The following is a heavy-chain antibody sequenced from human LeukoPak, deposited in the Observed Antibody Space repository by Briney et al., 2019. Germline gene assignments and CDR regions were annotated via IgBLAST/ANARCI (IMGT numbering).Heavy chain of an antibody. D-gene: IGHD1-26*01. J-gene: IGHJ4*02. CDR3: ARDTLSGSYSRSLDY. CDR2: INPSGGST. CDR1: GYTFTSYY. Sequence: ASVKVSCKASGYTFTSYYMHWVRQAPGQGLEWMGIINPSGGSTSYAQKFQGRVTMTRDTPTSTVYMELSSLRSEDTAVYYCARDTLSGSYSRSLDYWGQGTLVTVSS. V-gene: IGHV1-46*01.